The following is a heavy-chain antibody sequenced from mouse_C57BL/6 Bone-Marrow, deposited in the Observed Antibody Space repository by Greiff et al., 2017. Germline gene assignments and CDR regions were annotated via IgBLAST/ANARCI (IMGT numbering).Heavy chain of an antibody. CDR3: ARPSYYYGSSYDYFAMDY. Sequence: QVQLQQPGAELVMPGASVKLSCKASGYTFTSYWMHWVKQRPGQGLEWIGEIDPSDSYTNYNQKFKGKSTLTVDKSSSTAYMQLSSLTSEDSAVYYCARPSYYYGSSYDYFAMDYWGQGTSVTVSS. CDR2: IDPSDSYT. J-gene: IGHJ4*01. D-gene: IGHD1-1*01. V-gene: IGHV1-69*01. CDR1: GYTFTSYW.